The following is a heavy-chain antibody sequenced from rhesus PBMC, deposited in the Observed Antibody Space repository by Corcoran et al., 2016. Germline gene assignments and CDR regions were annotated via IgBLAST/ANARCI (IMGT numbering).Heavy chain of an antibody. CDR1: GLILSSHE. J-gene: IGHJ4*01. D-gene: IGHD1-44*02. CDR2: ISESGGIT. CDR3: ASQWGGSLDY. Sequence: DVQLVESGGGLVKPGGSLRLSCVASGLILSSHEMHWVRQAPGKGLEGVSVISESGGITYYADSVKGRLTISRDNAKNSLFLLMNSLRAEDTAVYYCASQWGGSLDYWGQGVLATVSS. V-gene: IGHV3-100*02.